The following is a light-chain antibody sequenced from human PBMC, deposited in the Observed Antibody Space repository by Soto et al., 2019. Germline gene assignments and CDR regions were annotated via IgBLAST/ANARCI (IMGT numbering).Light chain of an antibody. CDR3: SSYTSSSTVV. Sequence: QSALTQPASVSGSPGQSITISCTGTSSDVGGYNYVSWYQQHPGKAPKLMISEVTDRPSGVSSRFSGSKSGNTASLTISGLRAEDEADYYCSSYTSSSTVVFGGGTQLTVL. V-gene: IGLV2-14*01. CDR2: EVT. J-gene: IGLJ2*01. CDR1: SSDVGGYNY.